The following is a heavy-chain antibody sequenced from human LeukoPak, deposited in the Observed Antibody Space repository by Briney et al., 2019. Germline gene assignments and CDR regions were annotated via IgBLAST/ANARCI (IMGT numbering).Heavy chain of an antibody. Sequence: AASVKVSRKASGGTSSSYAISWVRQAPGQVLGWMGRIIPILGIANYAQKFQGRVTITADKSTSTAYMELSSLRSEDTAVYYCARDQVYSYASDYWGQGTLVTVSS. CDR1: GGTSSSYA. D-gene: IGHD5-18*01. V-gene: IGHV1-69*04. CDR2: IIPILGIA. CDR3: ARDQVYSYASDY. J-gene: IGHJ4*02.